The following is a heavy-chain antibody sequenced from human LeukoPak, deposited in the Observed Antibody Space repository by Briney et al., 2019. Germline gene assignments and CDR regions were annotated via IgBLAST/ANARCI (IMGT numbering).Heavy chain of an antibody. CDR3: ARTTVTYMDV. CDR2: ISSGSRYI. Sequence: PGGSLRLSCAASGFTFSSYTMNWVRQAPGKGLEWVSSISSGSRYIYYADSLKGRFTVSRDNAKNSLYLQMNSLRAEDTAVYYCARTTVTYMDVWGKGTTVTVSS. D-gene: IGHD4-11*01. V-gene: IGHV3-21*01. J-gene: IGHJ6*03. CDR1: GFTFSSYT.